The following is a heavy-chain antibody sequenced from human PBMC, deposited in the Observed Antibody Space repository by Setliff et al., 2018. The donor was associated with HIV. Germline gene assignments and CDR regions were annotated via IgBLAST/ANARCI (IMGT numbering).Heavy chain of an antibody. CDR1: GGSIRSYY. Sequence: PSETLSLTCTVSGGSIRSYYWSWIRQPPGKGLEWIGYIYYSGSTNYNPSLKRRVTISVDTSKNQFSLKLSSVTAADTAVYYGARGLVTTIGTPNWFDPWGQGTLVTVSS. CDR3: ARGLVTTIGTPNWFDP. D-gene: IGHD4-17*01. CDR2: IYYSGST. J-gene: IGHJ5*02. V-gene: IGHV4-59*01.